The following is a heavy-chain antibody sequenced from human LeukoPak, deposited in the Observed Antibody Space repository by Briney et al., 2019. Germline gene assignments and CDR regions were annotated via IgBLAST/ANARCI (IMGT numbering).Heavy chain of an antibody. V-gene: IGHV4-59*01. CDR2: IYYSGST. Sequence: PSETLSLTCTVSGGSISSYYWSWIRQPPGKRLEWIGHIYYSGSTNYNPSLKSRVTISVDTSKNQFSLKLSSVTAADTAVYYCARHGGYFDYWGQGTLVTVSS. D-gene: IGHD3-10*01. CDR3: ARHGGYFDY. J-gene: IGHJ4*02. CDR1: GGSISSYY.